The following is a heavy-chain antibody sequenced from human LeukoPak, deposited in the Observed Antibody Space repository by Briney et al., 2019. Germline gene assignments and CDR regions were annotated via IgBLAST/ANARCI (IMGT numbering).Heavy chain of an antibody. J-gene: IGHJ6*02. CDR1: GGSISSGGYY. CDR2: IYYSGST. Sequence: SQTLSPTCTVSGGSISSGGYYWSWIRQPPGKGLGWIGSIYYSGSTYYNPSLKSRVTISVDTSKNQFSLKLSSVTAADTAVYYCARVGQWELHSIYYYYGMDVWGQGTTVTVSS. D-gene: IGHD1-26*01. CDR3: ARVGQWELHSIYYYYGMDV. V-gene: IGHV4-39*07.